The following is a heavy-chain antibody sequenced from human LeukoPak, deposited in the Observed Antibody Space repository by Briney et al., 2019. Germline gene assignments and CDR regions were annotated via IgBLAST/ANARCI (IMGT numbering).Heavy chain of an antibody. CDR2: ISSSGSTI. CDR1: GFTFSSYE. J-gene: IGHJ4*02. V-gene: IGHV3-48*03. CDR3: AREAHFSSHFDY. Sequence: GGSLRLSCAASGFTFSSYEMNWVRQAPGKGLEWVSYISSSGSTIYYADSVKGRFTISRDNAKNSLYLQMNSLRAEDTAVYYCAREAHFSSHFDYWGQGTLVTVSS.